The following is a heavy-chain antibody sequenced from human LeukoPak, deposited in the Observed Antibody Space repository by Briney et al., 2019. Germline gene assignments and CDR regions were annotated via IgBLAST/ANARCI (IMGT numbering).Heavy chain of an antibody. D-gene: IGHD2-15*01. CDR3: ATAVVVAATTYYYYATDV. V-gene: IGHV4-30-4*01. Sequence: PSETLSLTCTVSGGSIRSDDYYWSWIRQPPGKGLEWIGYIFYTGNTHYNPSLQSRVTFSVDTSKNQFSLKLSSVTASDTAVYFCATAVVVAATTYYYYATDVWGQGTTVTVSS. CDR2: IFYTGNT. CDR1: GGSIRSDDYY. J-gene: IGHJ6*02.